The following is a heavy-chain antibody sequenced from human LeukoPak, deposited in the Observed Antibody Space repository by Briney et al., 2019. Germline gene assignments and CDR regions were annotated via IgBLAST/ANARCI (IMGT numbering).Heavy chain of an antibody. J-gene: IGHJ3*02. CDR3: ARTDYGGNSGGAFDI. CDR1: GFTFSNYW. D-gene: IGHD4-23*01. Sequence: GALRLSCTASGFTFSNYWMHWVRQAPGKGLVWVSRIDTDGTRAYYADSVKGRFTISRDNAKNSLYLQMNSLRAEDTAVYYCARTDYGGNSGGAFDIWGQGTMVTVSS. CDR2: IDTDGTRA. V-gene: IGHV3-74*01.